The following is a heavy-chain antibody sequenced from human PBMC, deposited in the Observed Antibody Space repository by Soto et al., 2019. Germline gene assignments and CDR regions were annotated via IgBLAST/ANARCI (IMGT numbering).Heavy chain of an antibody. CDR3: ARARGVTSQAVYWFDP. CDR2: IYYSGST. D-gene: IGHD2-15*01. J-gene: IGHJ5*02. V-gene: IGHV4-59*01. CDR1: GGSISSYY. Sequence: LSLTCTVSGGSISSYYWSWIRQPPGKGLEWIGYIYYSGSTNYNPSLKSRVTISVDTSKNQFSLKLSSVTAADTAVYYCARARGVTSQAVYWFDPWGQGTLVTVSS.